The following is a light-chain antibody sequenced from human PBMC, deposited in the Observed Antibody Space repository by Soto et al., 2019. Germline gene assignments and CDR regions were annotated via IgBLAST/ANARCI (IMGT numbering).Light chain of an antibody. J-gene: IGKJ1*01. CDR2: GAS. V-gene: IGKV3-20*01. CDR1: QSLNSNY. Sequence: EVVLTQSPGTLSLSPGERATLSCRASQSLNSNYLAWYQQKPRQAPRLLIFGASSRATGIPDRFGGSGSGTDFTLTISRLEPEDFAVYYCQQYGGSRVTFGQGTKVEI. CDR3: QQYGGSRVT.